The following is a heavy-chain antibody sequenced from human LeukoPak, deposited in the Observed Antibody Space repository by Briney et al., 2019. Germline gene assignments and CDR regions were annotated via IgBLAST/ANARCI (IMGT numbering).Heavy chain of an antibody. Sequence: GGSLRLSCAASGFTFGTYAMGWVRQAPGKGLEWVSAISSSGTRTYYADSVKGRFTISRDNSKNTLYLQMNSLRAEDTAVYYCARVAPDCYDPGDYWGQGTLVTVSS. J-gene: IGHJ4*02. V-gene: IGHV3-23*01. D-gene: IGHD2-21*01. CDR3: ARVAPDCYDPGDY. CDR2: ISSSGTRT. CDR1: GFTFGTYA.